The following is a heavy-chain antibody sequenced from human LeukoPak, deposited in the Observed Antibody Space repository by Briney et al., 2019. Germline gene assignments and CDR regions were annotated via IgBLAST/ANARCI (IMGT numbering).Heavy chain of an antibody. CDR3: AKGGNYYGSGLAY. D-gene: IGHD3-10*01. CDR1: GFTFSSYA. V-gene: IGHV3-30*04. CDR2: ISYDGSNK. Sequence: GGSLRLSCAASGFTFSSYAMHWVRQAPGKGLEWVAVISYDGSNKYYTDSVKGRFTISRDNSKNTLYLQMNSLRAEDTAVYYCAKGGNYYGSGLAYWGQGTLVTVSS. J-gene: IGHJ4*02.